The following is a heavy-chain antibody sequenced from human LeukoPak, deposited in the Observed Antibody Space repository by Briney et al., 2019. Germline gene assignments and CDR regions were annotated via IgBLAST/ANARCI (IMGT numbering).Heavy chain of an antibody. V-gene: IGHV3-7*01. CDR3: ARDQRTFGGVIVPFDY. D-gene: IGHD3-16*02. J-gene: IGHJ4*02. CDR1: GFTFSSYW. Sequence: PGGSLRLSCAASGFTFSSYWMSWVRLAPGRGLEWVANIKQDGSDKYYVDSVKGRFTISRDNAKNALYLQMNSLRAEDTAVYYCARDQRTFGGVIVPFDYWGQGILVTVSS. CDR2: IKQDGSDK.